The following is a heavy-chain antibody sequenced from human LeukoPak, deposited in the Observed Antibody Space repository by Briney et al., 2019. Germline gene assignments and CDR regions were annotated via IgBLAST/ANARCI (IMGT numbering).Heavy chain of an antibody. D-gene: IGHD3-10*01. Sequence: SETLSLTCTVSGGSISSSSYYWGWIRQPPGKGLEWIGRIYYSGSTYYNPSVKSRFTISVDTSKNQFSLKLSSVTAADTAVYYCARVANYYGSGSYILTPDYWGQGTLVTVSS. CDR2: IYYSGST. J-gene: IGHJ4*02. CDR3: ARVANYYGSGSYILTPDY. V-gene: IGHV4-39*07. CDR1: GGSISSSSYY.